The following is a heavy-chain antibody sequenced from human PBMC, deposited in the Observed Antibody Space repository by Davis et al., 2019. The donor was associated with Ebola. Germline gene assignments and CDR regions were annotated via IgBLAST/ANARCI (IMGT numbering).Heavy chain of an antibody. CDR3: ARGGITMTVVPRDYYYGMDV. J-gene: IGHJ6*02. CDR1: GYTFTGYY. D-gene: IGHD3-22*01. V-gene: IGHV1-2*06. CDR2: INPNSGGT. Sequence: ASVKVSCKASGYTFTGYYMHWVRQAPGQGLEWMGRINPNSGGTSYAQKFQGRVTMAWDTSISTAYMELSRLRFDDTAVYYCARGGITMTVVPRDYYYGMDVWGQGTTVTVSS.